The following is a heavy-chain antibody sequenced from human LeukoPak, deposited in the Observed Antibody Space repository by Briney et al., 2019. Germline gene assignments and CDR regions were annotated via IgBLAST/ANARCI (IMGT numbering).Heavy chain of an antibody. CDR1: GYTFAIYG. D-gene: IGHD2-2*01. Sequence: GASVKVSCKASGYTFAIYGITGVRQAPGQGLEWMGWISAHNGNTNYAQKFQGRVTMTTDTSTSTAYIELRSLRSDDTAVYYCAREVQSCTSTTCYLPFDYWGQGTLVTVSS. J-gene: IGHJ4*02. CDR3: AREVQSCTSTTCYLPFDY. CDR2: ISAHNGNT. V-gene: IGHV1-18*01.